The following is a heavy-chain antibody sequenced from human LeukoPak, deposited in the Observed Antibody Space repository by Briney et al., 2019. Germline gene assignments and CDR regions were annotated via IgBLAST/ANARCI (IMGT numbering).Heavy chain of an antibody. Sequence: GGSLRLSCAASGFTFSSYWMNWLRQAPGKGLEGVANIKEDGSEKYYVASVTGRFTIPRDNAKNSLYLQMNSLRAEDTALYYCARGRPTGALDDWGQGTLLTVSS. CDR2: IKEDGSEK. V-gene: IGHV3-7*01. D-gene: IGHD7-27*01. CDR3: ARGRPTGALDD. J-gene: IGHJ4*02. CDR1: GFTFSSYW.